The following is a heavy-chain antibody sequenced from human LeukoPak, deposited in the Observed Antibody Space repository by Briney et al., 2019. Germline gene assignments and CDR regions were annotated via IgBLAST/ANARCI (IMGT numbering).Heavy chain of an antibody. V-gene: IGHV3-21*01. D-gene: IGHD6-19*01. J-gene: IGHJ3*02. CDR2: ISSSSTSI. CDR3: ARDREAVTGTGAFDI. CDR1: GFNFSSDA. Sequence: GGSLRLYCAASGFNFSSDAMTWVRQAPGKGLEWVSTISSSSTSIYNAMKGRFTISRDNAKNSLYLQMNSLRTDDTAVYYCARDREAVTGTGAFDIWGQGTMVTVSS.